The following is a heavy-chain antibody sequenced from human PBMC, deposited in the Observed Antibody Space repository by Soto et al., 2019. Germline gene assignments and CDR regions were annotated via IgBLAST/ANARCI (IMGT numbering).Heavy chain of an antibody. J-gene: IGHJ5*02. CDR3: GRESGETWDYEAS. CDR2: LNTYGNT. Sequence: SETLSLTCTVSGGSISSYRWSWIRQPAGKGLEWIGRLNTYGNTHYNPSLKSRVTVSGDTSRNQFLLTLRSVTAADSAVYHCGRESGETWDYEASWGQGTPVTVSS. D-gene: IGHD1-7*01. CDR1: GGSISSYR. V-gene: IGHV4-4*07.